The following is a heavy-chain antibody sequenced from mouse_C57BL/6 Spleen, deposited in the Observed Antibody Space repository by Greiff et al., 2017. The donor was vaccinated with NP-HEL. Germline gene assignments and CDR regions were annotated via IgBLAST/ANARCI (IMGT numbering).Heavy chain of an antibody. J-gene: IGHJ3*01. Sequence: DVQLVESGPGLVKPSQSLSLTCSVTGYSITSGYYWTWIRQFPGNKLEWMGDISYDGSNNYNPSLKNRISITRDTSKNQFFLKLNSVTTEDTATYDCARGGNVSWFAYWGQGTLVTVSS. CDR2: ISYDGSN. V-gene: IGHV3-6*01. CDR1: GYSITSGYY. CDR3: ARGGNVSWFAY.